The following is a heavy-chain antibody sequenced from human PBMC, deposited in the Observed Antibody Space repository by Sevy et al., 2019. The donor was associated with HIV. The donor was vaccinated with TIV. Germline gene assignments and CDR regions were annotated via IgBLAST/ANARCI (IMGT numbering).Heavy chain of an antibody. J-gene: IGHJ5*02. Sequence: SETLSLTCTVSGGFISSSIYYWAWIRQPPGKGLERIGSIYYSGSTYYNPSLKSRVAISVDTSKKQFLLKLTSVTAADTAVYYCATHYDFWSGYQNNWFDPWGQGTLVTVSS. D-gene: IGHD3-3*01. CDR2: IYYSGST. CDR1: GGFISSSIYY. V-gene: IGHV4-39*01. CDR3: ATHYDFWSGYQNNWFDP.